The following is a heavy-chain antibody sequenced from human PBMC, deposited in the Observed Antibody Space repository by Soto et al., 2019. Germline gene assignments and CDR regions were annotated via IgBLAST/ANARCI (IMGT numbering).Heavy chain of an antibody. CDR2: IYYSGST. J-gene: IGHJ6*03. CDR3: ARVSGNYVPYYYYYMDV. Sequence: SETLSLTCTVSGGSISSYYGSWIRQPPGKGLEWIGYIYYSGSTNYNPSLKSRVTISVDTSKNQFSLKLSSVTAADTAVYYCARVSGNYVPYYYYYMDVWGKGTTVTVSS. D-gene: IGHD4-4*01. V-gene: IGHV4-59*01. CDR1: GGSISSYY.